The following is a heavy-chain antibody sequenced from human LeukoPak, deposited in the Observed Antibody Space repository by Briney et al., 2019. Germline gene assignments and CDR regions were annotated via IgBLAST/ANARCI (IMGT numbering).Heavy chain of an antibody. D-gene: IGHD6-19*01. V-gene: IGHV1-18*01. CDR3: ARVDQWLVRGYFDY. J-gene: IGHJ4*02. CDR2: ISAYNGNT. Sequence: GASVKVSCKASGYTFSSYDINWVRQATGQGLEWMGWISAYNGNTNYAQKLQGRVTMTTDTSTSTAYMELRSLRSDDTAVYYCARVDQWLVRGYFDYWGQGTLVTVSS. CDR1: GYTFSSYD.